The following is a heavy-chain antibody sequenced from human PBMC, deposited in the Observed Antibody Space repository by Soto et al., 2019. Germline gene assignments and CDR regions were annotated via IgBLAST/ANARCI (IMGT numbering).Heavy chain of an antibody. D-gene: IGHD6-19*01. CDR1: GFNISANW. Sequence: EVQLVESGGGLVQPGGSLRLSCVAAGFNISANWMSWVRQAPGKGLEWVANIKQDGGEKNYVDSVKGRFTISRDNADNSPFLQMNSLRADDTAVYYCARGQGWADYWGQGTLVTVSS. V-gene: IGHV3-7*01. CDR2: IKQDGGEK. CDR3: ARGQGWADY. J-gene: IGHJ4*02.